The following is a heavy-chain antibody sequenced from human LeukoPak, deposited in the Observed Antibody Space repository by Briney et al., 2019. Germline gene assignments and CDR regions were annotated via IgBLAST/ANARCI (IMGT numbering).Heavy chain of an antibody. CDR1: EFTFSSYW. J-gene: IGHJ4*02. Sequence: GGSLRLSCAASEFTFSSYWMSWVRQAPGKGLVWVSRINVDGSSTNYADSVKGRFTISRDNAKNTLYLQMNSLRAEDTAVYYCARSLNSGSYHDYWGQGTLVTVSS. D-gene: IGHD1-26*01. V-gene: IGHV3-74*01. CDR3: ARSLNSGSYHDY. CDR2: INVDGSST.